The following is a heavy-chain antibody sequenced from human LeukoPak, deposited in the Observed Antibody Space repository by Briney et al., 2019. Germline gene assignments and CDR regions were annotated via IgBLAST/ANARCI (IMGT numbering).Heavy chain of an antibody. D-gene: IGHD1-14*01. CDR2: ISNSGDTT. J-gene: IGHJ6*02. CDR3: ARKIYHYLDV. CDR1: GFTFSNYA. Sequence: QPGGSLRLSCAASGFTFSNYAMSWVRQAPGKGLEWVSGISNSGDTTYYADSARGRFTVSRDNSKNTLYLQLNSLRAGDTAVYFCARKIYHYLDVWGQGTTVTVSS. V-gene: IGHV3-23*01.